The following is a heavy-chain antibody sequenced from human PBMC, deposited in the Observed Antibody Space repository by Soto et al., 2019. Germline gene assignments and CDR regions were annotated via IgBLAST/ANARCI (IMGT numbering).Heavy chain of an antibody. Sequence: VGSLRLSCAASEFIFSKSSMMWVRQAPGAGLEWVSGINGSGGRTFYADSVKGRFTISRDNFENTLFMQMNSLKAEDTAIYYCVKWGDDSKYFHHWGQGTLVTVSS. CDR3: VKWGDDSKYFHH. J-gene: IGHJ1*01. D-gene: IGHD2-21*02. V-gene: IGHV3-23*01. CDR2: INGSGGRT. CDR1: EFIFSKSS.